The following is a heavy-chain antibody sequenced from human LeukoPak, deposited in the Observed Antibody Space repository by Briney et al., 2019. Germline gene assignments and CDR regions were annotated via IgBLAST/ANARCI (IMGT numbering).Heavy chain of an antibody. Sequence: GGSPRLSCAASGFTFNNAWMNWVRQAPGKGLEWVGRIYRKTDGGTTEHAAPVKDRFTISRDDSKNTLYLHMNSLKTEDTAVYYCARGSNRYDSSDSDHWGQGTLVTVSS. CDR3: ARGSNRYDSSDSDH. CDR1: GFTFNNAW. J-gene: IGHJ4*02. D-gene: IGHD3-22*01. CDR2: IYRKTDGGTT. V-gene: IGHV3-15*01.